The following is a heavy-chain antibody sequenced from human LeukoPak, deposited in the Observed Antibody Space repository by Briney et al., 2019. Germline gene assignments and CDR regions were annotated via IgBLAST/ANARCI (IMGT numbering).Heavy chain of an antibody. J-gene: IGHJ4*02. Sequence: PSETLSLTCTVSGGSISTYYWSWIRQPPGKGLEWIGNIHYTGITNYNPSLKSRVTISVDTSKNQFSLKLSSVTAADTAVYYCARENSSGWYNFDYWGQGTLVTVSS. CDR2: IHYTGIT. V-gene: IGHV4-59*01. CDR3: ARENSSGWYNFDY. D-gene: IGHD6-19*01. CDR1: GGSISTYY.